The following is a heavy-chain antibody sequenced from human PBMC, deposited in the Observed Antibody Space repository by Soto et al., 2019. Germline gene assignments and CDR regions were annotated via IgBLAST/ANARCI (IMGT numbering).Heavy chain of an antibody. CDR2: IHVSGST. CDR1: GGSVSSGSYQ. V-gene: IGHV4-61*01. Sequence: QVQLQESGPGLVKPSETLSLTCTVSGGSVSSGSYQWTWIRQPPGKGLEWIGYIHVSGSTNDNPSRKGRVTMSIDTSKNQFSLKLSSVTAADTAVYYCARDGHGMDVWGQGTKVTVSS. CDR3: ARDGHGMDV. J-gene: IGHJ6*02.